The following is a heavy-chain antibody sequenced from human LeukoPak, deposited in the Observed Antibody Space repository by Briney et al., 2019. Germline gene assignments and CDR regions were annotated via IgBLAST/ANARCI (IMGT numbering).Heavy chain of an antibody. CDR3: AKGAYDYIEIAYFDY. J-gene: IGHJ4*02. CDR2: IIGSSGST. CDR1: GFSFNNYA. D-gene: IGHD5-12*01. V-gene: IGHV3-23*01. Sequence: GGSLRLSCVASGFSFNNYAMNWVRPAPGKGLEWVSLIIGSSGSTFYADSVKDRFTLSGDKSKNTLYLQMNSLRAEDTAVYYCAKGAYDYIEIAYFDYWGQGSLVTVSS.